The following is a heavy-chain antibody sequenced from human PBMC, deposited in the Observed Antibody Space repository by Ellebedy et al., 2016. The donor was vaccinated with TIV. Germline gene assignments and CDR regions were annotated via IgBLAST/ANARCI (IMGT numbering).Heavy chain of an antibody. D-gene: IGHD3-16*01. J-gene: IGHJ3*02. Sequence: SETLSLTXTVSGGSISSGDYYWSWIRQPPGKGLEWIGYIYYSGSTYYNPSLKSRVTISVDTSKNQFSLKLSSVTAADTAVYYCARDGGLDAFDIWGQGTMVTVSS. V-gene: IGHV4-30-4*01. CDR1: GGSISSGDYY. CDR2: IYYSGST. CDR3: ARDGGLDAFDI.